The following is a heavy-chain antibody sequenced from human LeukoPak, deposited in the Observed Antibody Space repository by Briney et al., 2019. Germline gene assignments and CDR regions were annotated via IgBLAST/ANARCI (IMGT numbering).Heavy chain of an antibody. CDR3: AKRGRGSGSTLYYYYYMDV. J-gene: IGHJ6*03. CDR1: GFTFSSNG. D-gene: IGHD3-10*01. CDR2: IRYDGSNT. Sequence: GRSLRLSCAASGFTFSSNGMHWVRHPPGKGLEWVESIRYDGSNTYYADSVKGRFTISRDNSKNTLYLQMNSRRAEDTAVYYCAKRGRGSGSTLYYYYYMDVWGKGTTVTVSS. V-gene: IGHV3-30*02.